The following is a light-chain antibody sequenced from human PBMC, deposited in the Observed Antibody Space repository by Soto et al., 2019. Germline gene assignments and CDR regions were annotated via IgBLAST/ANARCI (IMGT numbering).Light chain of an antibody. CDR3: QTWGTGAHVV. Sequence: QSVLTQSPSASASLGASVRLTCTLSSGHSAYAIAWHQQQPQKGPRFLMKINTDGSHTKGDGIPDRFSGSRSGAERYLTISGLQSEDEADYFCQTWGTGAHVVFGGGTKLTVL. J-gene: IGLJ2*01. CDR2: INTDGSH. V-gene: IGLV4-69*01. CDR1: SGHSAYA.